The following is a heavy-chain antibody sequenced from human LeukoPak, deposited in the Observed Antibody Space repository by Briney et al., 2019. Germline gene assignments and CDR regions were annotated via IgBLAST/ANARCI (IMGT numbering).Heavy chain of an antibody. Sequence: GASVKVSCKAPGYAFTSYDINWVRQATGQGLEWMGWMNPNSGNTGYAQKFQGRVTITRNTSISTAYMELSSLRSEDTAVYYCARGSYDFWSGYSYYFDYWGRGTLVTVSS. V-gene: IGHV1-8*03. D-gene: IGHD3-3*01. J-gene: IGHJ4*02. CDR3: ARGSYDFWSGYSYYFDY. CDR2: MNPNSGNT. CDR1: GYAFTSYD.